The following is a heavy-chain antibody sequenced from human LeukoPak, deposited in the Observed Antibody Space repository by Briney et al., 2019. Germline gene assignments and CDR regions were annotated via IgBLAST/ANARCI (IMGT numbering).Heavy chain of an antibody. CDR2: INTNTGNP. CDR3: ARSSRGVIGLLDY. V-gene: IGHV7-4-1*01. D-gene: IGHD3-10*01. Sequence: ASVKVSCKTSGYTFSDYTINWVRQAPGQGLEWMGWINTNTGNPTYARDFRGRFVLSVDTSVNTAYLEISGLKTEDTPVYYCARSSRGVIGLLDYWGQGALVAVSS. CDR1: GYTFSDYT. J-gene: IGHJ4*02.